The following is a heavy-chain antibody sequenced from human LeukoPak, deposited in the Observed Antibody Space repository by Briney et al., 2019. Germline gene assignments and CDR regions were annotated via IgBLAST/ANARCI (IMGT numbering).Heavy chain of an antibody. Sequence: PSETLSLTCTVSGDSISTSNSYWGWIRQPPGEGLEWIGSIYYTGGTYYNTSLKSRVTISVDTSKNQFSLRLSSVTAADTAVYYCARARSGKWGFDYWGQGTLVTVSS. CDR1: GDSISTSNSY. CDR2: IYYTGGT. CDR3: ARARSGKWGFDY. D-gene: IGHD1-26*01. J-gene: IGHJ4*02. V-gene: IGHV4-39*01.